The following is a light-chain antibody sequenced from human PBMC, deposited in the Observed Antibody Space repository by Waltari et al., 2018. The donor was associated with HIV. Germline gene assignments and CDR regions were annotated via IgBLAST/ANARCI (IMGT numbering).Light chain of an antibody. J-gene: IGLJ1*01. Sequence: QSALTQPPSVSGYPGQSVTISCTGTRSDVGDYNYVSWYQQHPGKAPKLIIFDVSQRPSGVPDRFSGSKSGSTASLTISGLQTEDEADYFCCAYAAAHISYVFGSGTKVAVL. CDR1: RSDVGDYNY. V-gene: IGLV2-11*01. CDR3: CAYAAAHISYV. CDR2: DVS.